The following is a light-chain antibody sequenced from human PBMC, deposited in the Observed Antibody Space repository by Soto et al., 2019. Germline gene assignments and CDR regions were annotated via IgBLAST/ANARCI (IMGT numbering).Light chain of an antibody. V-gene: IGLV1-40*01. Sequence: QSVLTQPPSVSGAPGPRVTISCTGSSSNIGAGSDVHWYQQVPGTAPKLLVYGSYNRPSGVPDRFSGSKSGTSASLAITGLQAEDEADFYCQSYDSSLSAWVFGTGTKVTVL. CDR2: GSY. J-gene: IGLJ1*01. CDR3: QSYDSSLSAWV. CDR1: SSNIGAGSD.